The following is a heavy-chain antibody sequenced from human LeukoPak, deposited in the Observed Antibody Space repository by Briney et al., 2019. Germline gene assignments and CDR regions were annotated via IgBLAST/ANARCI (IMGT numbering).Heavy chain of an antibody. J-gene: IGHJ5*02. CDR3: AKAYTVTTSKNWFDP. CDR2: ISSSGGST. D-gene: IGHD4-17*01. V-gene: IGHV3-23*01. Sequence: PGGSLRLSCAASGFTFSNYAMTWVRQAPGKGLEWVSAISSSGGSTFYADSVKGRFTISRDNSKNTLYLQMNSLRAEDTAVYYCAKAYTVTTSKNWFDPWGQGTLVTVSS. CDR1: GFTFSNYA.